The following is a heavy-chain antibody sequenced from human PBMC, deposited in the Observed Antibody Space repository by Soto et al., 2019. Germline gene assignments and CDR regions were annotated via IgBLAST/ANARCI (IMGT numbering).Heavy chain of an antibody. J-gene: IGHJ6*02. CDR1: GGSISGYY. D-gene: IGHD2-8*01. CDR3: AINADV. CDR2: IHYSGST. Sequence: TSETLSLTCTVSGGSISGYYWSWIRQSPGKGLEWIGYIHYSGSTNYNPSLKSRVTISVDTSKNQFSLKLNSVTAADTAVYYCAINADVWGQGTTVTVSS. V-gene: IGHV4-59*08.